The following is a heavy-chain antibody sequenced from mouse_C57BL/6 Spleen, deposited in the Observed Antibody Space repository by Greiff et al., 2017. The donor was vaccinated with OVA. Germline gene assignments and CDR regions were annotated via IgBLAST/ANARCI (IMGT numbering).Heavy chain of an antibody. Sequence: QVQLQQPGAELVRPGSSVKLSCKASGYTFTSYWMDWVKQRPGQGLEWIGNIYPSDSETHYNQKFKDKATLTVDKSSSTAYMQLSSLTSEDSAVYYCARESYYGSSPYFDYWGQGTTLTVSS. V-gene: IGHV1-61*01. D-gene: IGHD1-1*01. J-gene: IGHJ2*01. CDR3: ARESYYGSSPYFDY. CDR1: GYTFTSYW. CDR2: IYPSDSET.